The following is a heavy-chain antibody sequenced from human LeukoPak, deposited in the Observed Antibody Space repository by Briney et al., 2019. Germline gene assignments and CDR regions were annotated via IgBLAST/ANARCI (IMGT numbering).Heavy chain of an antibody. V-gene: IGHV3-7*01. J-gene: IGHJ6*02. D-gene: IGHD2-15*01. CDR1: GFTFSSYA. CDR3: ARDIVVVVAATFHYYGMDV. Sequence: GGSLRLSCAASGFTFSSYAMSWVRQAPGKGLEWVANIKQDGSEKYYVDSVKGRFTISRDNAKNSLYLQMNSLRAEDTAVYYCARDIVVVVAATFHYYGMDVWGQGTTVTVSS. CDR2: IKQDGSEK.